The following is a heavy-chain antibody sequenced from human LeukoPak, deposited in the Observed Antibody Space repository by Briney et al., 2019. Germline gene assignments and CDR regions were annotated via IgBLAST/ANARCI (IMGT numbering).Heavy chain of an antibody. CDR1: GFTFDDYA. V-gene: IGHV3-9*03. CDR3: AKDRHYSMKNTFDI. J-gene: IGHJ3*02. CDR2: ISWNSVSI. D-gene: IGHD1-26*01. Sequence: PGRSLRLSCAASGFTFDDYAMHWVRQAPGKGLEWVSGISWNSVSIGYADSVKGRFTISRDNAKNPLYLHMNSLRAEDMALYYCAKDRHYSMKNTFDIWGQGTMVTVSS.